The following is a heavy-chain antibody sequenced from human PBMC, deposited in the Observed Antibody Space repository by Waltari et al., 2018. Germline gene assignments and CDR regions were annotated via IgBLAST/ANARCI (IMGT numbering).Heavy chain of an antibody. Sequence: EVQLVESGGGLVEPGGSLRLSCAASGFTFSSYWLSWVRQAPGKVLECVANIKQDGSEKYYVDSVHGRFTISRDNAKNSLYLQMNSLRAEDTAVYYCARDHNFYSGYDERAFDIWGQGTMVTVSS. D-gene: IGHD5-12*01. CDR2: IKQDGSEK. V-gene: IGHV3-7*01. J-gene: IGHJ3*02. CDR1: GFTFSSYW. CDR3: ARDHNFYSGYDERAFDI.